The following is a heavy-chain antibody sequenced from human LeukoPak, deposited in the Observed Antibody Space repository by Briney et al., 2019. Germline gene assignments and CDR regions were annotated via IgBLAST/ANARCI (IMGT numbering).Heavy chain of an antibody. CDR2: IIPILGIA. V-gene: IGHV1-69*02. D-gene: IGHD6-13*01. J-gene: IGHJ4*02. CDR1: GGIFSSYT. CDR3: ARAQQQLDGPFDY. Sequence: SVKVSCKASGGIFSSYTISWVRQAPGQGLEWMGRIIPILGIANYAQKFQGRATITADKSTSTAYMELSSLRSEDTAVYYCARAQQQLDGPFDYWGQGTLVTVSS.